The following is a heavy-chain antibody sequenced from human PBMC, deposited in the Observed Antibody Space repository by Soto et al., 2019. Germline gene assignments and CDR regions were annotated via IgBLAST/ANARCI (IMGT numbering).Heavy chain of an antibody. CDR3: ARTLGYYGDCGQGSNFDY. J-gene: IGHJ4*02. CDR1: GYTFTSYD. Sequence: ASVKVSCKASGYTFTSYDINWVRQATGQGLEWMGWMNPNSGNTGYAQKFQGRVTMTRNTSISTAYMELSSLRSEDTAVYYCARTLGYYGDCGQGSNFDYWGQGTLVTVSS. V-gene: IGHV1-8*01. CDR2: MNPNSGNT. D-gene: IGHD4-17*01.